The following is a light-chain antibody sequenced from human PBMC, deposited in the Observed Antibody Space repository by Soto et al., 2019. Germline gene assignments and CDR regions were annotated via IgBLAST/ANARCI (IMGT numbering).Light chain of an antibody. CDR1: QGISSS. CDR2: GAS. CDR3: QQLNSYLPIT. J-gene: IGKJ5*01. Sequence: IQFTQSPSSLSASIGDRVTITCRASQGISSSLAWYQQKPGKAPKLLIYGASTLQSGVPSRFSGSGSGTDFTLTISSLQPEDFATYYCQQLNSYLPITFGQGTRLE. V-gene: IGKV1-9*01.